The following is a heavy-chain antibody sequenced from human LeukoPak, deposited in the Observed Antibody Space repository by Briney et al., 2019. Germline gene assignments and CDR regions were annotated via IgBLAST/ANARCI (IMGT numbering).Heavy chain of an antibody. CDR2: IKQDGSEK. Sequence: GGSLRLSCAASGFTFSSYWMSWVRQAPGKGLEWVANIKQDGSEKYYVDSVKGRFTISRDNAKNSLYLQMNSLRAEDTAVYYCARDYRAGTGLVYFDYWGQGTLVTVSS. CDR3: ARDYRAGTGLVYFDY. CDR1: GFTFSSYW. V-gene: IGHV3-7*03. J-gene: IGHJ4*02. D-gene: IGHD6-19*01.